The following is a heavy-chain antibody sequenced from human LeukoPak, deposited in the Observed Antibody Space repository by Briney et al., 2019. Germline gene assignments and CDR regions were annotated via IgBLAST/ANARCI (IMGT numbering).Heavy chain of an antibody. D-gene: IGHD5-24*01. Sequence: GGSLRLSCAASGFTFSSYSMNWVRQAPGKGLEWVSSISSSSSYIYYADSVKGRFTISRDNAKNSLYLQMNSLRAEDTAVYYCARIETDGYNELRFDYWGQGTLVTVSS. CDR2: ISSSSSYI. CDR3: ARIETDGYNELRFDY. V-gene: IGHV3-21*01. CDR1: GFTFSSYS. J-gene: IGHJ4*02.